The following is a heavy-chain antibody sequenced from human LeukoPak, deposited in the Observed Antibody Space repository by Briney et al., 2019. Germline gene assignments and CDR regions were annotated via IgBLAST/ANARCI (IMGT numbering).Heavy chain of an antibody. CDR2: ISYDGSNK. CDR3: AKDIAVAGTHFDY. D-gene: IGHD6-19*01. CDR1: GFTFSSYG. V-gene: IGHV3-30*18. J-gene: IGHJ4*02. Sequence: PGGSLRLSCAASGFTFSSYGMHWVRQAPGKGLEWVAVISYDGSNKYYADSVKGRFTISRDNSKNTLYLQMNSLRAEDTAVYYCAKDIAVAGTHFDYWGQGTLVTVSS.